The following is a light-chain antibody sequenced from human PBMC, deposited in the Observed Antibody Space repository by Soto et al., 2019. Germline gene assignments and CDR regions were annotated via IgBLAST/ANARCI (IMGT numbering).Light chain of an antibody. V-gene: IGLV2-14*03. CDR2: DVS. Sequence: QSALTQPASVSGSPGQSITISCTGTSSDVGGYNYVSWYQHHPGKAPKLMIYDVSNRPSGVSNRFSGSKSGNTASLTISGLQAEDEADYYCSSYTSSSPWVFGGGTKL. CDR1: SSDVGGYNY. CDR3: SSYTSSSPWV. J-gene: IGLJ3*02.